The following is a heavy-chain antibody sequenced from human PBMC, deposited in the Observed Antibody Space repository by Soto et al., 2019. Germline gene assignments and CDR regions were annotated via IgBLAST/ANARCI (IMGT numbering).Heavy chain of an antibody. V-gene: IGHV1-18*01. D-gene: IGHD1-26*01. J-gene: IGHJ3*02. CDR1: GYTFTSYG. CDR3: ATGRGNYYDAVDI. Sequence: GASVKVSCKAAGYTFTSYGISWVRQAPGQGLGWMGWISAYNGNTNYAQKLQGRVTMTTDTSTSTAYMELRSLGFDDTAVYYCATGRGNYYDAVDIWGQGTMVTVPS. CDR2: ISAYNGNT.